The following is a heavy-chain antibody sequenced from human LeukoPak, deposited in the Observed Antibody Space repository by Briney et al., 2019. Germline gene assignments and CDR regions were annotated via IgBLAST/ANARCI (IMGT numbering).Heavy chain of an antibody. CDR3: AREYCSSTGCSYFDY. CDR1: GFTFSDYY. CDR2: ISSSGSTI. J-gene: IGHJ4*02. D-gene: IGHD2-2*01. Sequence: GGSLRLSCAASGFTFSDYYMSWIRQAPGKGLEWVSYISSSGSTIYYADSVKGRFTISRDNSKNTLYLQMNSLRAEDTAVYYCAREYCSSTGCSYFDYWGQGTLVTVSS. V-gene: IGHV3-11*01.